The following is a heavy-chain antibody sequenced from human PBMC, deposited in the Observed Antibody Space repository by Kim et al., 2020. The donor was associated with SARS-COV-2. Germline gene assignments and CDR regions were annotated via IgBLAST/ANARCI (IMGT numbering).Heavy chain of an antibody. Sequence: ASVKVSCKVSGYTLTELSMHWVRQAPGKGLEWMGGFDPEDGETIYAQKFQGRVTMTEDTSTDTAYMELSSLRSEDTAVYYCATDLYSSGWQEIFDYWGQGTLVTVSS. CDR3: ATDLYSSGWQEIFDY. CDR1: GYTLTELS. CDR2: FDPEDGET. V-gene: IGHV1-24*01. J-gene: IGHJ4*02. D-gene: IGHD6-19*01.